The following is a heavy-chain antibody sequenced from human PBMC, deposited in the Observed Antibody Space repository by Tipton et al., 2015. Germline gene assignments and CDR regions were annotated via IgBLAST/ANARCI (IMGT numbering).Heavy chain of an antibody. J-gene: IGHJ1*01. D-gene: IGHD3-22*01. CDR3: ARASIIQGYYHDSSRYYLFNS. Sequence: PGLVKPSQTLSLTCAISGDSVSSNSAAWNWIRQSPSRGLEWLGNTYYRSKWYSDYAVSVKSRITINSDTSKNQFSLKLSSVIAADTAVYYCARASIIQGYYHDSSRYYLFNSWGQGTLVTVSS. CDR1: GDSVSSNSAA. V-gene: IGHV6-1*01. CDR2: TYYRSKWYS.